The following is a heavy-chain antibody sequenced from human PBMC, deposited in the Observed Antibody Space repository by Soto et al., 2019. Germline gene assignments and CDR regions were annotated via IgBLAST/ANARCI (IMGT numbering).Heavy chain of an antibody. V-gene: IGHV4-31*03. CDR3: ARWPQLEPRFDY. CDR1: GGSISSGGYY. J-gene: IGHJ4*02. Sequence: ASETLSLTCTVSGGSISSGGYYWSWIRQHPGKGLGWIGYIYYSGSTYYNPSLKSRVTISVDTSKNQFSLKLSSVTAADTAVYYCARWPQLEPRFDYWGQGTLVTVSS. D-gene: IGHD1-1*01. CDR2: IYYSGST.